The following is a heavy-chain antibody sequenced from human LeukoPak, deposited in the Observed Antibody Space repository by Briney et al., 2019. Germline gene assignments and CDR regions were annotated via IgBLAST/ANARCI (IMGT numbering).Heavy chain of an antibody. Sequence: GGSLRLSCAASGFTFSRFWMSWVRQAPGKGLEWVANIKQDGSEKYYVDSVKGRFTISRDNAKNTLYLQMNSLRAEDTAVYYCVRTTGWPDCWGQGTLVTVSS. D-gene: IGHD6-19*01. CDR3: VRTTGWPDC. V-gene: IGHV3-7*04. CDR2: IKQDGSEK. J-gene: IGHJ4*02. CDR1: GFTFSRFW.